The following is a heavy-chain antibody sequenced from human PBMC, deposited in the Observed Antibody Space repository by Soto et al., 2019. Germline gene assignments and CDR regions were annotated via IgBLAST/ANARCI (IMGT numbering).Heavy chain of an antibody. D-gene: IGHD2-21*02. V-gene: IGHV3-30-3*01. Sequence: TGGSLRLSCAPSGFSMSNHGMHWVRQAPGKGLEWVAVISYDGSNKYHADSVKGRFTISRDNSRNTLSLQMNSLRREDTAVYYCARGAEHQVLDRDFFYCMDVWGQGTTVTVSS. CDR1: GFSMSNHG. CDR3: ARGAEHQVLDRDFFYCMDV. CDR2: ISYDGSNK. J-gene: IGHJ6*02.